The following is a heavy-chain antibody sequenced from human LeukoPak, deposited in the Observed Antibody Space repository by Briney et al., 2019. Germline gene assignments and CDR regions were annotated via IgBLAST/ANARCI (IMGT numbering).Heavy chain of an antibody. D-gene: IGHD5-24*01. CDR1: GGSSSSYY. V-gene: IGHV4-59*01. CDR3: ARSGGDRVEMPTIIDY. Sequence: SETLSLTCTVSGGSSSSYYWSWIRQPPGKGLEWIGYIHYSGSTNYNPPLKSRVTILIDKSKNQFSLRLSSVTAADTAVYYCARSGGDRVEMPTIIDYWGQGTLVTVSS. J-gene: IGHJ4*02. CDR2: IHYSGST.